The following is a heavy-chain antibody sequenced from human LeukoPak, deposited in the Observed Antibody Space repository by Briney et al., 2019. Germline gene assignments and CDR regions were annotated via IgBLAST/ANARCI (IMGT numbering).Heavy chain of an antibody. CDR3: ARPRKRGYSYGYLY. CDR2: IYYSGST. J-gene: IGHJ4*02. Sequence: PSETLSLTCIVSGGSISSSSYYWGWIRQPPGKGLEWIGSIYYSGSTYYNPSLKSRVTISVDTSKNQFSLKLSSVTAADTAVYYCARPRKRGYSYGYLYWGQGTLVTVSS. V-gene: IGHV4-39*01. D-gene: IGHD5-18*01. CDR1: GGSISSSSYY.